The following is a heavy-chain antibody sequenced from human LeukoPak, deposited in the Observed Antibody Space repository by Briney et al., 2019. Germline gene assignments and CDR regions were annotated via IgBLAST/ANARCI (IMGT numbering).Heavy chain of an antibody. D-gene: IGHD3-3*02. J-gene: IGHJ3*02. CDR1: GFTFGTYS. CDR3: ARGAFDAFDI. Sequence: GGSLRLSCAASGFTFGTYSMNWVRQAPGKGLEWVSSVSSSSSYSDYADSVRGRFTISRDNAKNSLYLQMNSLRAEETALYYCARGAFDAFDIWGLGTMVTVS. CDR2: VSSSSSYS. V-gene: IGHV3-21*04.